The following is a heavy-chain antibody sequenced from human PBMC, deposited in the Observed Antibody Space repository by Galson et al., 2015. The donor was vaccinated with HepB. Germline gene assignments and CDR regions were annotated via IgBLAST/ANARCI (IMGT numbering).Heavy chain of an antibody. CDR2: ISSSSSTI. CDR1: GFTFSSYS. V-gene: IGHV3-48*02. CDR3: ARSSPYCSSTSCYLDL. Sequence: SLRLSCAASGFTFSSYSMNWVRQAPGKGLEWVSYISSSSSTIYYADSVKGRFTISRDNAKNSLYLQMNSLRDEDTAVYYCARSSPYCSSTSCYLDLWGQGTLVTVSS. D-gene: IGHD2-2*01. J-gene: IGHJ4*02.